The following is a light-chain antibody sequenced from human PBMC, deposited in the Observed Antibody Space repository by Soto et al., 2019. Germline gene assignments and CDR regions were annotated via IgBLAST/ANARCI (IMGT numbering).Light chain of an antibody. CDR1: QSVGSY. CDR2: DAS. J-gene: IGKJ5*01. Sequence: EIVLTQSPATLSLSPGERATLSCRASQSVGSYLAWYQQKPGQAPRLLIYDASNRATGIQARFSGSGSGTDFTLTISSLEPEDFAVYYCQQRSNWPPITFGQGTRLEIK. V-gene: IGKV3-11*01. CDR3: QQRSNWPPIT.